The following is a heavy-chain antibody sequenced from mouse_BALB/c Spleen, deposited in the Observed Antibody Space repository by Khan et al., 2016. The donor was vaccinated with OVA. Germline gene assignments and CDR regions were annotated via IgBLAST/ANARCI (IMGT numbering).Heavy chain of an antibody. D-gene: IGHD4-1*01. CDR2: INPDNAGT. V-gene: IGHV1S136*01. CDR1: GYTFTNYV. J-gene: IGHJ3*01. CDR3: AREASSWDFSFPY. Sequence: VQLQQSGPELVEPGASVKMSCKASGYTFTNYVIHWVKQKPGQGLEWIGYINPDNAGTRYNEKFKGKATLTSDISSTSAYTELLSLTSEDSAVYYCAREASSWDFSFPYWGQGTLVTVSA.